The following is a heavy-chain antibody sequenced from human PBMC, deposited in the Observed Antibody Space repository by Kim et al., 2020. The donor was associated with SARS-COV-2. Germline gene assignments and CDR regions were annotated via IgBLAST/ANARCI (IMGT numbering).Heavy chain of an antibody. Sequence: SETLSLKCTVSGGSVNRGSYYYNWIRQSPGKGLEWSGFISVSGRTRYNPSLNSRATISLDTAQNHVSLNLTAVTAADTAVYYCGRDYCDRDCWLDRPGWFDPWGQGTLVTVSS. V-gene: IGHV4-61*03. D-gene: IGHD2-21*01. CDR3: GRDYCDRDCWLDRPGWFDP. CDR1: GGSVNRGSYY. CDR2: ISVSGRT. J-gene: IGHJ5*02.